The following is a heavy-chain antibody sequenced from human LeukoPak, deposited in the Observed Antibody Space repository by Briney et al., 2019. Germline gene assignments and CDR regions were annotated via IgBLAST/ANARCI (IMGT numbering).Heavy chain of an antibody. CDR3: AREVITMVRGVILPYYYYYMDV. Sequence: RASVKVSCKASGYTFTSYGISWVRQAPGQGLEWMGGIIPIFGTANYAQKFQGRVTITADESTSTAYMELSSLRSEDTAVYYCAREVITMVRGVILPYYYYYMDVWGKGTTVTISS. CDR2: IIPIFGTA. D-gene: IGHD3-10*01. CDR1: GYTFTSYG. V-gene: IGHV1-69*13. J-gene: IGHJ6*03.